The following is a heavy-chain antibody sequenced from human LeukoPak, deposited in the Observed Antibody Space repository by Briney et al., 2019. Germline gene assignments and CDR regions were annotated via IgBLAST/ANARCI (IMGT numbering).Heavy chain of an antibody. CDR3: ARVYCSSTSCYRHFDY. V-gene: IGHV1-69*13. D-gene: IGHD2-2*01. Sequence: ASVKVSCKASGGTFSSYAISWVRQAPGQGLEWMGGIIPIFGTANYAQKFQGRVTITADESTSTAYMELSSLRSEDTAVYYCARVYCSSTSCYRHFDYWGQGTLVTVSS. CDR1: GGTFSSYA. J-gene: IGHJ4*02. CDR2: IIPIFGTA.